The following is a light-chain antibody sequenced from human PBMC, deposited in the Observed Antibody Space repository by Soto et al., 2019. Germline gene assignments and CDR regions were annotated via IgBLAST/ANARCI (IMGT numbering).Light chain of an antibody. V-gene: IGLV7-46*01. J-gene: IGLJ1*01. CDR2: DTD. CDR3: LLSYSGARGI. Sequence: QAVVTQEPSLTVSPGGTVTLNCGSSTGAVTSGHYPYWFQQKPGQAPRILISDTDNKRSWTPARFSGSLLGGKAALTLSGAQPEDEAEYYCLLSYSGARGIFGPGTKVTVL. CDR1: TGAVTSGHY.